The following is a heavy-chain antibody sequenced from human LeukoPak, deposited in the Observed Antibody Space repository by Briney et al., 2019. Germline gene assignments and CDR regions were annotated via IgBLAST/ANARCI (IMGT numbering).Heavy chain of an antibody. CDR2: IIPIFGTA. CDR1: GGTFTISA. V-gene: IGHV1-69*06. D-gene: IGHD5-18*01. CDR3: ARDLGYSYGYGFSPDY. Sequence: VKVSCKASGGTFTISATSWVRQALGQGLGWMGGIIPIFGTANNAQKFQGRVTTTADKSTSTAYMELSSLRSEDTAVYDCARDLGYSYGYGFSPDYWGQGTLVTVSS. J-gene: IGHJ4*02.